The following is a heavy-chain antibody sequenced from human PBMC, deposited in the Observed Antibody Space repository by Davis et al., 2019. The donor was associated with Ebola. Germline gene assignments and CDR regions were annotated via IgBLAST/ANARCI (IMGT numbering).Heavy chain of an antibody. D-gene: IGHD4-11*01. CDR2: ISAYNGNT. J-gene: IGHJ6*02. CDR3: ARDHSNYGYYYGMDV. V-gene: IGHV1-18*01. Sequence: ASVKVSCKASGYTFTSYGISWVRQAPGQGLEWMGWISAYNGNTNYAQKLQGRVTMTTDTSTSTAYMELRSLRSDDTAVYYCARDHSNYGYYYGMDVWGQGTTVTVSS. CDR1: GYTFTSYG.